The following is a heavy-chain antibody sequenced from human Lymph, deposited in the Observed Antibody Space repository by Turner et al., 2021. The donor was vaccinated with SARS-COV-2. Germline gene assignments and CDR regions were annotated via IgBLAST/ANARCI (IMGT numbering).Heavy chain of an antibody. D-gene: IGHD6-13*01. Sequence: QVQLVASGGGVVQPGRSLRLSCAASGFTFSSYAMHWVRQAPGQGLEWVALISYDGTNKYYADSVKGRFTISRDNSKNTLYLQMNSLRPEDTAVYYCAGGGYSSFDYWGQGTLVTVSS. CDR2: ISYDGTNK. J-gene: IGHJ4*02. CDR3: AGGGYSSFDY. CDR1: GFTFSSYA. V-gene: IGHV3-30-3*01.